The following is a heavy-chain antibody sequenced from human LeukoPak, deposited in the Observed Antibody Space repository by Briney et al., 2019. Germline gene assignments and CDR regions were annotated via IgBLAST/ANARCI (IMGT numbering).Heavy chain of an antibody. CDR2: IRSKANSYAT. CDR3: TSLGSGLLLR. Sequence: GGSLRLSCAASGFTFSGSAMHWVRQASGKGLEWVGRIRSKANSYATAYAASVKGRFTISRDDSKNTAYLQMNCLKTEDTAVYYCTSLGSGLLLRWGQGTLVTVSS. CDR1: GFTFSGSA. V-gene: IGHV3-73*01. J-gene: IGHJ4*02. D-gene: IGHD2-15*01.